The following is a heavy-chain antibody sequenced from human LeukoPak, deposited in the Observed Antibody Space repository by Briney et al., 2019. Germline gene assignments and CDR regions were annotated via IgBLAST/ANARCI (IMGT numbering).Heavy chain of an antibody. CDR2: IYYSGST. Sequence: PSETLSLTCTVSGGSISSSSYYWGWIRQPPGKGLEWIGSIYYSGSTYYNPSLKSRVTISVDTSKNQFSPKLSSVTAADTAVYYCARREVVVSWFDPWGQGTLVTVSS. CDR3: ARREVVVSWFDP. J-gene: IGHJ5*02. V-gene: IGHV4-39*01. D-gene: IGHD3-22*01. CDR1: GGSISSSSYY.